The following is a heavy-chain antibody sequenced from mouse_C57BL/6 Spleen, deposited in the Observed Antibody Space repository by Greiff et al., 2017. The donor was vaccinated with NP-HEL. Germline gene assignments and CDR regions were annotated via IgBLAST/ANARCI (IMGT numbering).Heavy chain of an antibody. Sequence: EVQLQESGGGLVKPGGSLKLSCAASGFTFSSYAMSWVRQTPEKRLEWVATISDGGSYTYYPDNVKGRFTISRDNAMNNLYLQMSHLKSEDTAMYYCARGGVHFDYWGQGTTLTVSS. CDR1: GFTFSSYA. J-gene: IGHJ2*01. CDR3: ARGGVHFDY. CDR2: ISDGGSYT. V-gene: IGHV5-4*01.